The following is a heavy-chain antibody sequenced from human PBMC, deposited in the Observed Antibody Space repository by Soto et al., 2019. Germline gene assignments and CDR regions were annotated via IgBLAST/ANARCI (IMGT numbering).Heavy chain of an antibody. V-gene: IGHV1-46*01. Sequence: QVQLVQSGAEVKKPGASVKVSCKASGYTFTTYYMHWVRQAPGQGLEWMGVINPSGGSTSYAQKFQGRVTVTRDTSTSTLYMELSSLRSEDTAVYYCAREGDGYNLGPSDDFDYWGQGTLVTVSS. CDR2: INPSGGST. D-gene: IGHD5-12*01. CDR3: AREGDGYNLGPSDDFDY. CDR1: GYTFTTYY. J-gene: IGHJ4*02.